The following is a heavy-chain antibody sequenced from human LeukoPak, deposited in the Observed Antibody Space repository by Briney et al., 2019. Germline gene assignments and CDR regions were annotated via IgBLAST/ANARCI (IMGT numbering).Heavy chain of an antibody. J-gene: IGHJ4*02. Sequence: GGSLRLSCAASGFTFSGYSMNWVRQAPGKGLEWVSSISSSSSYIYYADSVKGRFTISRDNAKNSLYLQMNSLRAEDTAVYYCARAPAAGADYWGQGTLVTVSS. CDR1: GFTFSGYS. D-gene: IGHD6-13*01. V-gene: IGHV3-21*01. CDR3: ARAPAAGADY. CDR2: ISSSSSYI.